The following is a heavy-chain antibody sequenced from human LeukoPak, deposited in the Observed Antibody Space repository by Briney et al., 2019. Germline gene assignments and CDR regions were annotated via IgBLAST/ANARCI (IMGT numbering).Heavy chain of an antibody. V-gene: IGHV3-15*01. Sequence: GGSLRLSCAASGFIFSNAWMNWVRQAPGKGLEWVGRVKSKSDGGTTDYAAPVKGRFTISRDDSKNTLYLQMNSLKTEDIAVYYCSTGIFGAFNMWGQGTMVTVSP. CDR3: STGIFGAFNM. D-gene: IGHD3-10*02. CDR1: GFIFSNAW. J-gene: IGHJ3*02. CDR2: VKSKSDGGTT.